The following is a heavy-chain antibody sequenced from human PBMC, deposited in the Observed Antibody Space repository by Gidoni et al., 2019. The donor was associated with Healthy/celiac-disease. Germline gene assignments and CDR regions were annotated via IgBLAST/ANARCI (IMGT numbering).Heavy chain of an antibody. D-gene: IGHD6-13*01. CDR1: GGTFSSYA. J-gene: IGHJ1*01. V-gene: IGHV1-69*01. CDR3: ARGDSSSWYKNTAEYFQH. CDR2: IIPIFGTA. Sequence: QVQLVQSGAEVKKPGSSVKVSCKASGGTFSSYALSWVRQAPGQGLEWMGGIIPIFGTANYAQKFQGRVTITADESTSTAYMELSSLRSEDTAVYYCARGDSSSWYKNTAEYFQHWGQGTLVTVSS.